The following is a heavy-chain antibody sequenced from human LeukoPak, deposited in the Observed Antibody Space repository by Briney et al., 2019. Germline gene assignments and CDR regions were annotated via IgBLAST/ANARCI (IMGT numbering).Heavy chain of an antibody. V-gene: IGHV3-48*03. Sequence: GGSLRLSCAASGFTFSSYEMNWVRQAPGKGLEWVSYISSSGSTIYYADSVKGRFTISRDNAKNSLYLQVNSLRAEDTAVYYCARKYYDSSGWRNFQHWGQGTLVTVSS. CDR1: GFTFSSYE. CDR3: ARKYYDSSGWRNFQH. CDR2: ISSSGSTI. D-gene: IGHD3-22*01. J-gene: IGHJ1*01.